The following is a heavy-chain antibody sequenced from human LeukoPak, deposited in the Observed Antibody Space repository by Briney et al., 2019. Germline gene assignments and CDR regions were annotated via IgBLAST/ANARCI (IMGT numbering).Heavy chain of an antibody. J-gene: IGHJ6*02. V-gene: IGHV4-59*12. CDR2: IYYSGST. D-gene: IGHD1-1*01. CDR3: ARDGPQLVNYYYGMDV. CDR1: GGSISSYY. Sequence: SETLSLTCTVSGGSISSYYWSWIRQPPGKGLEWIGYIYYSGSTNYNPSLKSRVTISVDTSKNQFSLKLSSVTAADTAVYYCARDGPQLVNYYYGMDVWGQGTTVTVSS.